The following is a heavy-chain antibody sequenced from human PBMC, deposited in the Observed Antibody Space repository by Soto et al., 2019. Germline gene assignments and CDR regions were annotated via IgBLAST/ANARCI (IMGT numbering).Heavy chain of an antibody. CDR1: GFPFTVFW. CDR3: ERDGTIQQLGQPYQF. V-gene: IGHV3-7*01. Sequence: GGSLRLSCAASGFPFTVFWMSWVRQVPGKGLEWVAMINQGGTERYYVDSVKGRFTISRDNAANLVYLQMDSLRGEDTAVYYCERDGTIQQLGQPYQFWGQGTLVTVYS. J-gene: IGHJ1*01. CDR2: INQGGTER. D-gene: IGHD4-4*01.